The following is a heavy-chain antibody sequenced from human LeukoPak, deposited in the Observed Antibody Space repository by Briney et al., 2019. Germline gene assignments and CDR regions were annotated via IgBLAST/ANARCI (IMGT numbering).Heavy chain of an antibody. Sequence: SETLSLTCTVSGGSISSSSYYWGWIRQPPGKGLEWIGSIYYSGSTYYNPSLKSRVTISVDTSKNQFSLKLSSVTAADTAVYYCAREYSSSSLGSFDPWGQGTLVTVSS. CDR3: AREYSSSSLGSFDP. CDR1: GGSISSSSYY. CDR2: IYYSGST. D-gene: IGHD6-6*01. J-gene: IGHJ5*02. V-gene: IGHV4-39*07.